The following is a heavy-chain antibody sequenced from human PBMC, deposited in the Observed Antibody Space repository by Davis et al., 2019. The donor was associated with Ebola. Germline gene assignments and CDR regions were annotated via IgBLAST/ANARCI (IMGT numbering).Heavy chain of an antibody. J-gene: IGHJ3*02. V-gene: IGHV4-59*11. CDR3: ARGRAVTVFGVVAIEAFDI. CDR2: VYDSGST. D-gene: IGHD3-3*01. Sequence: PGGSLRLSCTISGDSISSHYWSWIRQPPGKGLEWIGYVYDSGSTNYNPSLKSRLTISVDTSKNQFSLKLTSVTTADSAMYYCARGRAVTVFGVVAIEAFDIWGQGTMVTVSP. CDR1: GDSISSHY.